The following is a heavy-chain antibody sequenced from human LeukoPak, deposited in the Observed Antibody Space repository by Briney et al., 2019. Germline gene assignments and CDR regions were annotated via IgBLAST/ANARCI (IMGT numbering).Heavy chain of an antibody. Sequence: ASVKVSCKASGYTFTSYDINWVRQATGQGLEWMGWMNPNSGNTGYAQKFQGRVTITRDTSISTAYMELSSLRSEDTAVYYCARAGYCSSTSCRSSFDPWGQGTLVTVSS. J-gene: IGHJ5*02. CDR1: GYTFTSYD. V-gene: IGHV1-8*01. CDR2: MNPNSGNT. CDR3: ARAGYCSSTSCRSSFDP. D-gene: IGHD2-2*01.